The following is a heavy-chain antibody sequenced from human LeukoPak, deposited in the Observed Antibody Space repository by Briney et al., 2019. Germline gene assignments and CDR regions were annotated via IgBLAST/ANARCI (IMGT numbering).Heavy chain of an antibody. J-gene: IGHJ5*02. Sequence: SETLSLTCTVSGGSISSSSYYWGWIPQPPGKGLEWIGTISYSGSTYYNPSLKSRVIISVDTSKNQFSLKVSSVTAADTAVYYCARLSRVAGRLNGIDPWGQGILVTVSS. CDR3: ARLSRVAGRLNGIDP. V-gene: IGHV4-39*01. CDR1: GGSISSSSYY. D-gene: IGHD6-19*01. CDR2: ISYSGST.